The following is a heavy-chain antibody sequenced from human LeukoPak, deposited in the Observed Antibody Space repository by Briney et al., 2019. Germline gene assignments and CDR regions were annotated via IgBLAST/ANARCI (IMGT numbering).Heavy chain of an antibody. J-gene: IGHJ4*02. D-gene: IGHD3-10*01. CDR2: INYIGST. CDR3: ARHSPFDSRANY. Sequence: PSETLSLTSHVAGGSISNYDWNSVRQPPWKGLEWIGYINYIGSTDYNPSLKSRVTMSIDMSKDQFSLKLRSVTAADTAVYYCARHSPFDSRANYWGQGILGTVSS. CDR1: GGSISNYD. V-gene: IGHV4-59*08.